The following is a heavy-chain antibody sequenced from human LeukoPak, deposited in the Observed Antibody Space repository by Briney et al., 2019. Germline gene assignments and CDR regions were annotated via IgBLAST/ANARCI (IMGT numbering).Heavy chain of an antibody. J-gene: IGHJ4*02. CDR1: GGSISSYY. D-gene: IGHD2-15*01. CDR3: ARGIIGGTVAATLYYFDY. Sequence: SETLSLTCTVSGGSISSYYWSWIRQPPGKGLEWIGCIYYSGSTNYNPSLKSRVTISVDTSKNQFSLKLSSVTAADTAVYYCARGIIGGTVAATLYYFDYWGQGTLVTVSS. CDR2: IYYSGST. V-gene: IGHV4-59*01.